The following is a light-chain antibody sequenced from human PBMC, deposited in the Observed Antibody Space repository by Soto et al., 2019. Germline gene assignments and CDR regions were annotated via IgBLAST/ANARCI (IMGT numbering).Light chain of an antibody. J-gene: IGLJ1*01. CDR2: DVS. Sequence: QSALTQPGSVSGSPGQSINIFCTGASSVVGRYLSLSLSQLPPGIAPTPLIYDVSNRPSVLSNRFSVSQSGNPASLTISGLPAGDAADFTCNSYTSSTAYVFGTGTNGTVL. CDR3: NSYTSSTAYV. CDR1: SSVVGRYLS. V-gene: IGLV2-14*01.